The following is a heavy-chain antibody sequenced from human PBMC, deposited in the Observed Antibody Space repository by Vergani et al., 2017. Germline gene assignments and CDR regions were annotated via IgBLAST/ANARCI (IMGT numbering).Heavy chain of an antibody. CDR3: ARFVGYCSSTSCIGFFDY. CDR1: GGSISSSSYY. J-gene: IGHJ4*02. D-gene: IGHD2-2*01. V-gene: IGHV4-39*01. Sequence: QVQLQESGPGLVKPSETLYLTCTVSGGSISSSSYYWGWIRQPPGKGLEWIGSIYYSGSTYYNPSLKSRVTISVDTSKNQFSLKLSSVTAADTAVHYCARFVGYCSSTSCIGFFDYWGQGTLVTVSS. CDR2: IYYSGST.